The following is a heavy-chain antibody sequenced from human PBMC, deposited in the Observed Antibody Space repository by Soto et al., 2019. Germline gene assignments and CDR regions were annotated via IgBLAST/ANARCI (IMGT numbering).Heavy chain of an antibody. CDR3: ARESSPYGSGSYNLAFDI. D-gene: IGHD3-10*01. V-gene: IGHV3-21*01. CDR2: ISSSSSYI. CDR1: GFTFSSYS. J-gene: IGHJ3*02. Sequence: GGSLRLSCAASGFTFSSYSMNWVRQAPGKGLEWVSSISSSSSYIYYADSVKGRFTISRDNAKNSLYLQMNSLRAEDTAVYYCARESSPYGSGSYNLAFDIWGQGTMVTVSS.